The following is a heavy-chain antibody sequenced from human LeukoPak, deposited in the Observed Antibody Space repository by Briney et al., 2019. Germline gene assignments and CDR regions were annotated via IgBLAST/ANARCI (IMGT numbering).Heavy chain of an antibody. CDR1: GFTFSSYW. V-gene: IGHV3-7*01. J-gene: IGHJ4*02. D-gene: IGHD3-3*01. Sequence: GGSLRLSCAASGFTFSSYWMSWVRQAPGKGLEWVANIKQDGSEKYYVDSVKGRFTISRDNAKNSLYLQVNSLRAEDTAVYYCARVDCDFWSGYPTFDYWGQGTLVTVSS. CDR2: IKQDGSEK. CDR3: ARVDCDFWSGYPTFDY.